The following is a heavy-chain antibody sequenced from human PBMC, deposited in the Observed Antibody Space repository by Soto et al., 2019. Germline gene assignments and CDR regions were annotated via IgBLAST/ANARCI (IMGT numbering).Heavy chain of an antibody. V-gene: IGHV3-33*01. D-gene: IGHD1-26*01. Sequence: QVQLVESGGGVVQPGRSLRLSCAASGFTFSSYGMHWVRQAPGKGLEWVAVIWYDGSNKYYADSVKGRFTISRDNSKNTLYLQMNSLRAEDTAVYYCARDLGSFLLNILTEVYFDYWGQGTLLTVSS. CDR2: IWYDGSNK. CDR3: ARDLGSFLLNILTEVYFDY. J-gene: IGHJ4*02. CDR1: GFTFSSYG.